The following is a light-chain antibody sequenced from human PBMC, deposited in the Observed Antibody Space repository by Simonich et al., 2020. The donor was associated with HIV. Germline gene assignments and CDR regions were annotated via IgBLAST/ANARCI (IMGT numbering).Light chain of an antibody. CDR3: QQYGSSPYT. J-gene: IGKJ2*01. CDR2: DAS. CDR1: QSVSSSY. V-gene: IGKV3D-20*01. Sequence: EIVLTQSPGTLSLSPGERITLSCRASQSVSSSYLAWYQQNPGLAPRLLIYDASSRATGIPDRFSGSGSGTDFTLTISRLEPEDFAVYYCQQYGSSPYTFGQGTKLEIK.